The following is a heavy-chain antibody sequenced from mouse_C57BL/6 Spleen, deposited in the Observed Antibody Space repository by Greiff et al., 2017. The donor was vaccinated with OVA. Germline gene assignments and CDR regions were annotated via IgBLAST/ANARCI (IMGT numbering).Heavy chain of an antibody. D-gene: IGHD2-14*01. J-gene: IGHJ4*01. CDR1: GYTFTDYE. CDR2: IDPETGGT. CDR3: TRGGYPYYAMDY. Sequence: VQLQESGAELVRPGASVTLSCKASGYTFTDYEMHWVKQTPVHGLEWIGAIDPETGGTAYNQKFKGKAILTADKSSSTAYMGLRSLTSEDSAVYYCTRGGYPYYAMDYWGQGTSVTVSS. V-gene: IGHV1-15*01.